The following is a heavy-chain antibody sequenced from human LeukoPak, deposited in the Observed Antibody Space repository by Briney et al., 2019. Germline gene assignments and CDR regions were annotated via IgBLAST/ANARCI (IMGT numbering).Heavy chain of an antibody. Sequence: GGSLRLSCAASGFTFSDYWMTWVRQAPGKGLEWVANIKQDGSEKDYVDSVKGRFTISRDDAKNSLYLQMDSLRVEDTAVYYCARKGGYSSGYYYWGQGTLVTVSS. CDR2: IKQDGSEK. D-gene: IGHD3-22*01. CDR3: ARKGGYSSGYYY. V-gene: IGHV3-7*01. CDR1: GFTFSDYW. J-gene: IGHJ4*02.